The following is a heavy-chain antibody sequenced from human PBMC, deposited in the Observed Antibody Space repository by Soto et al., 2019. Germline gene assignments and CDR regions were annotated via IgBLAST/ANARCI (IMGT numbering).Heavy chain of an antibody. D-gene: IGHD3-22*01. V-gene: IGHV3-11*01. J-gene: IGHJ4*02. CDR1: GFTFSDYY. CDR2: ISSSGSTI. Sequence: GGSLRLSCAASGFTFSDYYMSWIRQAPGKGLEWVSYISSSGSTIYYADSVKGRFTISRDNAKNSLYLQMNSLRAEDTAVYYCARDLRLHDSSGYFDYWGQGTLVTVSS. CDR3: ARDLRLHDSSGYFDY.